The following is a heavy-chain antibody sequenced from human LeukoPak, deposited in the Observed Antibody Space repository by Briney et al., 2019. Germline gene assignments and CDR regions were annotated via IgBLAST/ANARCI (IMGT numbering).Heavy chain of an antibody. V-gene: IGHV1-69*04. D-gene: IGHD6-13*01. CDR1: GGTFSSYA. J-gene: IGHJ4*02. CDR2: IIPIFGIA. Sequence: GSSVKVSCKASGGTFSSYAISWVRQAPGQGLEWMGSIIPIFGIANYAQKFQGRVTITADKSTSTAYMELSSLRSEDTAAYYCARDAAIAAAGGVYFDYWGQGTLVTVSS. CDR3: ARDAAIAAAGGVYFDY.